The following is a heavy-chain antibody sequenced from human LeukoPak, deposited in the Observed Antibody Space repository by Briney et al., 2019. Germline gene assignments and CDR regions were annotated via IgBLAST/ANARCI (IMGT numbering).Heavy chain of an antibody. CDR1: GGSISSYY. D-gene: IGHD5-24*01. V-gene: IGHV4-59*08. CDR2: IYYSGST. CDR3: ARRVGYNSEGSPYYFDY. J-gene: IGHJ4*02. Sequence: SETLSLTCTVSGGSISSYYWSWIRQPPGKGLEWIGYIYYSGSTNYNPSLKSRVTISVDTSKNQFSLKLSSVTAADTAVYYCARRVGYNSEGSPYYFDYWGQGTLVTVSS.